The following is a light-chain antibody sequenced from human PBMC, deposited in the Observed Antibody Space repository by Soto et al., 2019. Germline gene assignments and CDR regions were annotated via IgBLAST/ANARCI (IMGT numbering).Light chain of an antibody. V-gene: IGKV1-17*01. J-gene: IGKJ1*01. CDR3: LQYRSFPWT. CDR2: SAS. Sequence: DIQVTQSPSSLSASVGDKVTITCRASQDIKYDLGWYQQKPGTAPKRLIYSASSVQSGVPSRFRGSGSETEFTLTISSLQPEDFATYYCLQYRSFPWTFGQGTKVESK. CDR1: QDIKYD.